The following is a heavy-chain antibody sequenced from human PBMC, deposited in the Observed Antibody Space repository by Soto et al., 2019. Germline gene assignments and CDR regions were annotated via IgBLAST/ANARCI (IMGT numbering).Heavy chain of an antibody. J-gene: IGHJ6*02. CDR2: IYHSGST. CDR3: ARDRHYGSGRGYYYYGMDV. V-gene: IGHV4-4*02. Sequence: SETLSLTCAVSGGSISSSNWWSWVRQPPGKGLEWIGEIYHSGSTNYNPSLKSRVTISVDKSKNQFSLKLSSVTAADTAVYYCARDRHYGSGRGYYYYGMDVWGRGTTVTVSS. CDR1: GGSISSSNW. D-gene: IGHD3-10*01.